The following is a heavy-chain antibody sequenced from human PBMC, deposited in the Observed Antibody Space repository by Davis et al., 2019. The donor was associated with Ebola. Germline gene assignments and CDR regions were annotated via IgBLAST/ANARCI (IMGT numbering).Heavy chain of an antibody. V-gene: IGHV1-46*01. Sequence: ASVKVSCKASGYTFTSYGISWVRQAPGQGLEWMGIINPSGGSTSYAQKFQGRVTMTRDTSTSTVYMELSSLRSEDTAVYYCARRANVDTAMVFDYWGQGTLVTVSS. CDR3: ARRANVDTAMVFDY. D-gene: IGHD5-18*01. CDR2: INPSGGST. J-gene: IGHJ4*02. CDR1: GYTFTSYG.